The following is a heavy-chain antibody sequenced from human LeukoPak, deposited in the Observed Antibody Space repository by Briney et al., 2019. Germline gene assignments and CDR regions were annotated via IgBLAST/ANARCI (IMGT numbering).Heavy chain of an antibody. D-gene: IGHD3-10*01. CDR1: GGSISPYY. J-gene: IGHJ1*01. CDR2: IYYSGST. V-gene: IGHV4-59*01. CDR3: ARGSGLLPD. Sequence: SETLSLTCTVSGGSISPYYWNWIRQPPGKGLEWIGYIYYSGSTNYNPSLKSRVAISVDTSKNQFSLKLSSVTAADTALYYCARGSGLLPDWGQGTLVTVSS.